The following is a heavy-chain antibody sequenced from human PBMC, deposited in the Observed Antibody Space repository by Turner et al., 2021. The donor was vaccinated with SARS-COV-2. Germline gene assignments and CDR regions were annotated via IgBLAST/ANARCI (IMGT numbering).Heavy chain of an antibody. D-gene: IGHD2-21*02. J-gene: IGHJ4*02. CDR1: GHTLPELS. CDR3: ATGYAYCGGDCSIHY. V-gene: IGHV1-24*01. Sequence: QVQLVQSGAEVKKPGASVKVSCKVSGHTLPELSMHWVRQAPGKGLEWMGGFDPEDAETIYAKKFQGRVTMTEDTSTDTAYMELSSLRSEDTAVYYCATGYAYCGGDCSIHYWGQGTLVTVSS. CDR2: FDPEDAET.